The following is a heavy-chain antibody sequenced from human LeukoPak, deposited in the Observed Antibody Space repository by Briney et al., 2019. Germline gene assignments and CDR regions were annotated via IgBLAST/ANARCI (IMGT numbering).Heavy chain of an antibody. Sequence: PSETLSLTCTVSGGSISSYYWSWIRQPAGKGLEWIGRIYTSGSTIYNPSLEGRVTMSIDTSKNQFSLKLSSVTAADTAVYYCTRGGYYEPIDSWGQGTLVTVSS. CDR1: GGSISSYY. J-gene: IGHJ4*02. D-gene: IGHD3-22*01. CDR3: TRGGYYEPIDS. CDR2: IYTSGST. V-gene: IGHV4-4*07.